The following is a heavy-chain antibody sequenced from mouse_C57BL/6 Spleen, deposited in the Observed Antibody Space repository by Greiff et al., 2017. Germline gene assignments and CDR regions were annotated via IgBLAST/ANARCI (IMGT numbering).Heavy chain of an antibody. D-gene: IGHD1-1*01. V-gene: IGHV2-2*01. CDR1: GFSLTSYG. J-gene: IGHJ4*01. CDR2: IWSGGST. Sequence: VKLVESGPGLVQPSQSLSITCTVSGFSLTSYGVHWVRQSPGKGLEWLGVIWSGGSTDYNAAFISRLSISKDNSKSQVFFKMNSLQADDTAIYYCARPITTVVATGAMDYWGQGTSVTVSS. CDR3: ARPITTVVATGAMDY.